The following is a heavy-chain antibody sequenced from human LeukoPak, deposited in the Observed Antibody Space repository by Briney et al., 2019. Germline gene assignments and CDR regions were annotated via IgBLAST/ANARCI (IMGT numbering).Heavy chain of an antibody. CDR3: AREKAVADRGWFDP. CDR1: GFTFSRYN. Sequence: PGGSLRLSCAASGFTFSRYNIHWVRQAPGKGLEWVAVLSYDGSNEYYADSVKGRFTISRDNSKNTVYLQMNSLRAEDTAVYYCAREKAVADRGWFDPWGQGTLVTVSS. J-gene: IGHJ5*02. D-gene: IGHD6-19*01. CDR2: LSYDGSNE. V-gene: IGHV3-30*01.